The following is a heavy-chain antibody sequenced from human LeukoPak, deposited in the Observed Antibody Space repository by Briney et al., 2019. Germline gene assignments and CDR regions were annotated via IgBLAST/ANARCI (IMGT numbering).Heavy chain of an antibody. D-gene: IGHD3-3*01. Sequence: ASVKVSCKASGYTFTSYGISWVRQAPGQGLEWMGWISAYNGNTNYAQKLQGRVTMTTDTSTGTAYMELSRLRSDDTAVYYCATERVVTASDAFDIWGQGTMVTVSS. CDR2: ISAYNGNT. CDR3: ATERVVTASDAFDI. V-gene: IGHV1-18*01. J-gene: IGHJ3*02. CDR1: GYTFTSYG.